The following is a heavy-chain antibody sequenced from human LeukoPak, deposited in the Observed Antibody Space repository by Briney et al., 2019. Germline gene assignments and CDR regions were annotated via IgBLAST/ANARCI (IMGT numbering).Heavy chain of an antibody. CDR2: IKQDGSEK. CDR1: GFTFSSYW. Sequence: PGGSLRLSCAASGFTFSSYWMNWVRQAPGKGLEWVANIKQDGSEKYYVDSVKGRFTISRDNAKNSLYLQMNSLRAEDTAVYYCARGKYCSGGSCYPYWYFDLWGRGTLVTVSS. J-gene: IGHJ2*01. D-gene: IGHD2-15*01. V-gene: IGHV3-7*01. CDR3: ARGKYCSGGSCYPYWYFDL.